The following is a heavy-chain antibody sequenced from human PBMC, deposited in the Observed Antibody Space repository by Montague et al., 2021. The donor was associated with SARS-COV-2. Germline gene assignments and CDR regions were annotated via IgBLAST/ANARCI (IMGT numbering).Heavy chain of an antibody. CDR1: GFTFSSYY. Sequence: SLRLSCAASGFTFSSYYMHWVRQAPGKGLEWVAIISHDGINKYYADSVRGRFTISRDNSKNTLYLQMNSLTAEDTAVYYCATADYGYYAVYWAQGTLVTVSS. CDR3: ATADYGYYAVY. D-gene: IGHD4-17*01. V-gene: IGHV3-30*03. CDR2: ISHDGINK. J-gene: IGHJ4*02.